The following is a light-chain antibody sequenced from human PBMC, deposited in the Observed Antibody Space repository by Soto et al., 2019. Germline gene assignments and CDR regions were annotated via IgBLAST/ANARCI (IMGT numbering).Light chain of an antibody. CDR1: QTIRNW. Sequence: DIPITQSPATLSASVGDRVSITCRASQTIRNWLAWYQQKPGKAHKVIIYKASSLESGVPSRFSGSGSGTNFTLTVSSLQPDDFATYYCQYDSSFGQGTKVDIK. CDR3: QYDSS. J-gene: IGKJ2*01. CDR2: KAS. V-gene: IGKV1-5*03.